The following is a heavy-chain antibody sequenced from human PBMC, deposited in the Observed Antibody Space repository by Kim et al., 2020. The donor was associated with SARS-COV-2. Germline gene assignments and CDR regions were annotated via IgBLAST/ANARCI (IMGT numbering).Heavy chain of an antibody. V-gene: IGHV3-33*01. CDR2: IWYDGSNK. Sequence: GGSLRLSCAASGFTFSSYGMHWVRQAPGKGLEWVAVIWYDGSNKYYADSVKGRFTISRDNSKNTLYLQMNSLRAEDTAVYYCARRGRNCSGGSCRPIPNDYWGQGTLVTVSS. CDR1: GFTFSSYG. J-gene: IGHJ4*02. CDR3: ARRGRNCSGGSCRPIPNDY. D-gene: IGHD2-15*01.